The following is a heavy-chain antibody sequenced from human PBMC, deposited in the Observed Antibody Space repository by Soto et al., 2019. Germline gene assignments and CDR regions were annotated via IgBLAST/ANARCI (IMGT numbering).Heavy chain of an antibody. Sequence: PGGSLRLSCAASGFSLSSDWMSWFRQAPGKGLEWVATIKQDGSEKYYVDSVRGRFTVSRDNAKNSLYLEMNSLRAEDTAVYYCARGDYFDRRFDYWGQGTLVTVSS. D-gene: IGHD3-9*01. CDR2: IKQDGSEK. CDR3: ARGDYFDRRFDY. J-gene: IGHJ4*02. CDR1: GFSLSSDW. V-gene: IGHV3-7*03.